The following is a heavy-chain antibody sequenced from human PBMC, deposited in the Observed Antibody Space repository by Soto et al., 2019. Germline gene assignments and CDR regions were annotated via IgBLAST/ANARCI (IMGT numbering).Heavy chain of an antibody. CDR2: IYYSGST. V-gene: IGHV4-31*03. CDR1: GGSISSGGYY. D-gene: IGHD4-17*01. CDR3: ARDSKKDDYGEYSDAFEI. Sequence: SETLSLTCTVSGGSISSGGYYWSWIRQHPGKGLEWIGYIYYSGSTYYNPSLQSRVTISVDTSKNQFSLKLSSVTAADTAVYYCARDSKKDDYGEYSDAFEIWGKGSTVTV. J-gene: IGHJ3*02.